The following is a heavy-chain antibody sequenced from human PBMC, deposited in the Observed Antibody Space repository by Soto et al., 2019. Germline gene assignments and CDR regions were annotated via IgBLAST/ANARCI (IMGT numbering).Heavy chain of an antibody. CDR3: AREGGYVDY. CDR2: IDESGDS. D-gene: IGHD1-1*01. J-gene: IGHJ4*02. Sequence: QLQLQESGPGLVKPSETLSLTCTVSGGPIRSSSHYWGWIRQSPGTGLEWIGSIDESGDSYYNPSLKSRVTISVDTSKNQFSLKLISVTGADSAIGYGAREGGYVDYWGQGTLVTVSS. CDR1: GGPIRSSSHY. V-gene: IGHV4-39*02.